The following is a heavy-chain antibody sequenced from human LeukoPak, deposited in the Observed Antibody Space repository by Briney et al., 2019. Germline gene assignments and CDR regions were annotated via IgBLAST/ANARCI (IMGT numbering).Heavy chain of an antibody. CDR1: GFTFSSYS. V-gene: IGHV3-21*01. Sequence: GGSLRLSCAASGFTFSSYSMNWVRQAPGKGLEWVSSISSSSSYIYYADSVKGRFTISRDNAKNSLYLQMNSLRAEDTAVYYCASQTSTYCGGDCYSWWSWFDPWGQGTLVTVSS. D-gene: IGHD2-21*01. CDR3: ASQTSTYCGGDCYSWWSWFDP. J-gene: IGHJ5*02. CDR2: ISSSSSYI.